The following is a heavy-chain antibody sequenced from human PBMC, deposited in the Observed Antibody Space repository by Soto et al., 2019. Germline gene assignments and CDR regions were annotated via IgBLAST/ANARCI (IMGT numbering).Heavy chain of an antibody. J-gene: IGHJ5*02. V-gene: IGHV4-31*03. CDR2: IYVTGAV. CDR3: ARLRIATNNYKWFDP. D-gene: IGHD2-21*01. Sequence: SETLSLTCRVSGAALNSGNYYWSWIRQVPGKGLEWIGHIYVTGAVDYNPSLRDRITISQDTSERQFSLNLRLVTAADTAVYYCARLRIATNNYKWFDPWGQGTLVTVS. CDR1: GAALNSGNYY.